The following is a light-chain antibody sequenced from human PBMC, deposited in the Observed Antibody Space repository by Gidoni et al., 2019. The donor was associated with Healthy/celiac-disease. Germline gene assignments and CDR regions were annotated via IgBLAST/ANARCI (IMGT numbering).Light chain of an antibody. V-gene: IGLV2-14*01. CDR1: SSYVGGYNY. CDR2: EVS. Sequence: QSALTQPPSVSGSPGQSITISCTGTSSYVGGYNYVSWYQQHPGKAPKLMIYEVSNRPSGVSNRFSGSKSGNTASLTNSGLQAEDEADYYCSSYTSSSTLNVFGTGTKVTVL. CDR3: SSYTSSSTLNV. J-gene: IGLJ1*01.